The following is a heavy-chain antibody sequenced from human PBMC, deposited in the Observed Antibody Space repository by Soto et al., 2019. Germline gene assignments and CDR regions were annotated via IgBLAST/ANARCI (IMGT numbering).Heavy chain of an antibody. V-gene: IGHV3-30*04. CDR1: GFTFYNYA. D-gene: IGHD6-6*01. J-gene: IGHJ4*02. CDR3: AREANSGSSGLFAD. Sequence: GGSLRLSCAASGFTFYNYAMHWVRQAPGKGLEWVALISDDGGNEYYADSVKGRFTISRDNSKNTLYLQMNSLRPEDTAVFYCAREANSGSSGLFADWGLGTLVTVSS. CDR2: ISDDGGNE.